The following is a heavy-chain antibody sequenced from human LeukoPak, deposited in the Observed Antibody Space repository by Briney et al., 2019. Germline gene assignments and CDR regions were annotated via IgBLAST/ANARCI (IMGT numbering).Heavy chain of an antibody. Sequence: GGSLRLSCAASGFTFSSYAMSWVRQAPGKGLEWVSAISGSGGSTYYADSVRGRFTISRDNAKNTLYLQMNSLGAEDTAVYYCAKKSPDSSGNPAYDWGQGTLVTVSS. CDR1: GFTFSSYA. CDR2: ISGSGGST. CDR3: AKKSPDSSGNPAYD. V-gene: IGHV3-23*01. D-gene: IGHD4-23*01. J-gene: IGHJ4*02.